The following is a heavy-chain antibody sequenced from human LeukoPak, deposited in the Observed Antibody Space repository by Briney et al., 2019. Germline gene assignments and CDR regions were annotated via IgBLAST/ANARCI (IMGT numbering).Heavy chain of an antibody. CDR3: ARVRTDWFGEIDY. V-gene: IGHV4-59*01. Sequence: SETLSLTCTVSGGSISSYYWSWIRQPPGKGLEWIGYIYYSGSTNHNPSLKSRVTISVDTSKNQFSLKLSSVTAADTAVYYCARVRTDWFGEIDYWGQGTLVTVSS. CDR2: IYYSGST. D-gene: IGHD3-10*01. CDR1: GGSISSYY. J-gene: IGHJ4*02.